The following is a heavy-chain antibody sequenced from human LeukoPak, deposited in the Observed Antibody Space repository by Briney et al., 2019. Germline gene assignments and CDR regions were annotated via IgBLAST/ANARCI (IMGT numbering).Heavy chain of an antibody. D-gene: IGHD5-12*01. CDR3: AKGYSGYPLPTLDY. CDR1: GFTFDDYA. J-gene: IGHJ4*02. V-gene: IGHV3-9*01. Sequence: PGGSLRLSCAASGFTFDDYAMHWVRQAPGKGLEWVSGISWNSGSIGYADSVKGRFTISRDNAKNSLYLQMNSLRAEDTALYYCAKGYSGYPLPTLDYWGQGTLVTVSS. CDR2: ISWNSGSI.